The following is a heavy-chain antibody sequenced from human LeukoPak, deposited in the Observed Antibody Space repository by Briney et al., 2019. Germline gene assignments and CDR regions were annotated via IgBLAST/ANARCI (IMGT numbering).Heavy chain of an antibody. CDR2: IYPGDSDT. J-gene: IGHJ5*02. CDR3: ARGLTGYSSDWPNWFDP. D-gene: IGHD6-19*01. V-gene: IGHV5-51*01. CDR1: GYSFTSYW. Sequence: GESLKISCKGSGYSFTSYWIGWVRQMPGRGLEWMGIIYPGDSDTRYSPSFQGQVTISADKSISTAYLQWSSLKASDTAMYYCARGLTGYSSDWPNWFDPWGQGTLVTVSS.